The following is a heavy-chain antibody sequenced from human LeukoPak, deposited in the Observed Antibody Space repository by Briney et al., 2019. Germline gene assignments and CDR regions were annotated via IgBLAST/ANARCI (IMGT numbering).Heavy chain of an antibody. CDR2: INGYNGDR. CDR1: GYSFTSYG. J-gene: IGHJ4*02. V-gene: IGHV1-18*01. Sequence: ASVKVSCKASGYSFTSYGISWVRQAPAQGLEWMGWINGYNGDRNYAPKLQDRVSVTTDTSTSTAYMELRSLRSDDTAVYYCARDLRGTMAYFDYWGQGSLVTVSS. CDR3: ARDLRGTMAYFDY. D-gene: IGHD3-10*01.